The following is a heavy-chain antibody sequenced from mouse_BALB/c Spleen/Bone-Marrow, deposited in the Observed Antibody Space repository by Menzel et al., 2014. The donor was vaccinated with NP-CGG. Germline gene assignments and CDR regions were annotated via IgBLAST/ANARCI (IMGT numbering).Heavy chain of an antibody. D-gene: IGHD1-1*01. CDR3: AREGYGGSYAMDY. Sequence: VQLKESGAELVKPGASVKLSCTASGFNIKDTYMHWVKQRPEQGLEWIGRIDPANGNTKYDPKFQGKATITADTSSNTAYLQLSSLASEDTAVYYCAREGYGGSYAMDYWGQGTSVTVSS. CDR1: GFNIKDTY. CDR2: IDPANGNT. J-gene: IGHJ4*01. V-gene: IGHV14-3*02.